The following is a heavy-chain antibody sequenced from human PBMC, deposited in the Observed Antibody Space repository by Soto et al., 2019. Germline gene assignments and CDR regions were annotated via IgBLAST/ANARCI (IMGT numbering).Heavy chain of an antibody. D-gene: IGHD3-10*01. V-gene: IGHV3-21*06. CDR2: ISSGSNYT. J-gene: IGHJ6*03. CDR1: GFTFSNYS. CDR3: ARDFKESQYYYYCMDV. Sequence: EVQLVESGGGLVKPGGSLRLSCVVSGFTFSNYSMNWVRQAPGKGLEWVSSISSGSNYTYYADSVKGRFTISRDNAKNSVYLQMNSLRAEDTALYYCARDFKESQYYYYCMDVWGKGTTVTVSS.